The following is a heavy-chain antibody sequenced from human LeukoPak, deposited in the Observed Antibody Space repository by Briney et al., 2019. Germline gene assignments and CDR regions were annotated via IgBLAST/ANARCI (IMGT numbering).Heavy chain of an antibody. CDR2: ISYDGSNK. J-gene: IGHJ4*02. CDR3: AKVHGYSYGRFDY. V-gene: IGHV3-30*18. D-gene: IGHD5-18*01. Sequence: GRSLRLSCAASGFTFSSYGMHWVRQAPGKGLEWVAVISYDGSNKYYADSVKGRFTFSRDNSKNTLYLQMNSLRAEDTAVYYCAKVHGYSYGRFDYWGQGTLVTVSS. CDR1: GFTFSSYG.